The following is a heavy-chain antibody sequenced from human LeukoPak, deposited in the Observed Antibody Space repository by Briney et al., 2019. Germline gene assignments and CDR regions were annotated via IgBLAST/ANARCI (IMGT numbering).Heavy chain of an antibody. Sequence: ASVKVSCKASGGTFSSYAISWVRQAPGQGLEWMGRIIPILGIANYAQKFQGRVTITADKSTSTAYMELSSLRSEDTAVYYCAKDYYDSSGYPEVYFDYWGQGTLVTVSS. CDR2: IIPILGIA. D-gene: IGHD3-22*01. CDR3: AKDYYDSSGYPEVYFDY. J-gene: IGHJ4*02. V-gene: IGHV1-69*04. CDR1: GGTFSSYA.